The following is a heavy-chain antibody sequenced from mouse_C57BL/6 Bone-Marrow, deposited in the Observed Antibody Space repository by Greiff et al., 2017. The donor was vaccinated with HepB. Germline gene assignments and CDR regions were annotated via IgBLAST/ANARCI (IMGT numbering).Heavy chain of an antibody. CDR1: GFTFSDAW. V-gene: IGHV6-6*01. CDR2: IRNKANNHAT. J-gene: IGHJ4*01. Sequence: EVKLMESGGGLVQPGGSMKLSCAASGFTFSDAWMDWVRQSPEKGLEWVAEIRNKANNHATYYAESVKGRFTISRDDSKSSVYLQMNSLRAEETGIYYCTRKDTDYAMDYWGQGTSVTVSS. D-gene: IGHD5-1-1*01. CDR3: TRKDTDYAMDY.